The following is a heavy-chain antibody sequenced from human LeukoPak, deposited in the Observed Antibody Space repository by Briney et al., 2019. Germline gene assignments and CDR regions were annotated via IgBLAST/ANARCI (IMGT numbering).Heavy chain of an antibody. CDR2: INHSGST. D-gene: IGHD5-12*01. Sequence: SETLSLTCAVYGGSFSGYYWSWIRQPPGKGLEWIGEINHSGSTNYNPSLKSRVTISVDTSKNQFSLKLSSVTAADTAVYYCARHIVELMDPYYFNYWGQGTLVTVSS. V-gene: IGHV4-34*01. CDR1: GGSFSGYY. J-gene: IGHJ4*02. CDR3: ARHIVELMDPYYFNY.